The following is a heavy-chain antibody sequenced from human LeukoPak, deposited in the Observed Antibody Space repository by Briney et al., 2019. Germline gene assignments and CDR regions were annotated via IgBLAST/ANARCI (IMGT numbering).Heavy chain of an antibody. V-gene: IGHV3-74*01. CDR1: GFTFSSYW. J-gene: IGHJ6*02. CDR2: INSDGSGT. CDR3: ASPVGNYYYGMDV. Sequence: PGGSLRLSCAASGFTFSSYWMNWVRQAPGKGLVWVSRINSDGSGTRYADSVKGRFTISRDNAKNTLYLQMNSLRAEDTSVYYCASPVGNYYYGMDVWGQGTTVTVSS. D-gene: IGHD2-15*01.